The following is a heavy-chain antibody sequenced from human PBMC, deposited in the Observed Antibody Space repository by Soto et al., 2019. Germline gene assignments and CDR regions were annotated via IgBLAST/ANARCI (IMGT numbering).Heavy chain of an antibody. V-gene: IGHV4-30-4*01. Sequence: SETLSLTCTVSGGSISSGDYYWSWIRQPPGKGLEWIGYIYYSGSTYYNPSLKSRVTISVDTSKNQFSLKLSSVTAADTAVYYCARGWDSILNYYYYGMDVWGQGTTVTVSS. CDR1: GGSISSGDYY. D-gene: IGHD1-26*01. CDR3: ARGWDSILNYYYYGMDV. J-gene: IGHJ6*02. CDR2: IYYSGST.